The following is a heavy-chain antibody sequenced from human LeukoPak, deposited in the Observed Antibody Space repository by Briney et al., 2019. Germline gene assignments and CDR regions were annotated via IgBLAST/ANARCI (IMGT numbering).Heavy chain of an antibody. CDR1: GGSISSSSYY. J-gene: IGHJ4*02. Sequence: SETLSLTCTVSGGSISSSSYYWGWIRQPPGKGLEWIGSIYYSGSTYYNPSLKSRVTISVDTFKNQFSLKLSSVTAADTAVYYCARVLYGSGSYGFDYWGQGTLVTVSS. CDR3: ARVLYGSGSYGFDY. D-gene: IGHD3-10*01. V-gene: IGHV4-39*07. CDR2: IYYSGST.